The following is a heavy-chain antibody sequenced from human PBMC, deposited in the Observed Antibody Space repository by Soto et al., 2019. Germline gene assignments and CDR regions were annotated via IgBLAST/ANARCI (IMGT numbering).Heavy chain of an antibody. D-gene: IGHD1-1*01. CDR3: ARRREQDYGMDV. V-gene: IGHV4-39*01. CDR1: GGSISSSGYF. Sequence: QLQLQESGPGLVKPSETLSLTCVVSGGSISSSGYFWGWIRQPPGKGLEWVASIYYGGSTYYNPSLKSRVPISVDKSKNQFSLKLSSVTAADTAVYYCARRREQDYGMDVWGQGTTVTVSS. J-gene: IGHJ6*02. CDR2: IYYGGST.